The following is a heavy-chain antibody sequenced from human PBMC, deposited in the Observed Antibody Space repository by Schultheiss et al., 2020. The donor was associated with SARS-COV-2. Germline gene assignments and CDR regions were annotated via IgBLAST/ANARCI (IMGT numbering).Heavy chain of an antibody. D-gene: IGHD3-10*01. V-gene: IGHV4-59*01. Sequence: SETLSLTCAVYGGSFSGYYWSWIRQPPGKGLEWIGYIYYSGSTNYNPSLKSRVTISVDTSKNQFSLKLSSVTAADTAVYYCARDCSSIFGYYYGSGTCFDYWGQGTLVTVSS. CDR2: IYYSGST. CDR3: ARDCSSIFGYYYGSGTCFDY. J-gene: IGHJ4*02. CDR1: GGSFSGYY.